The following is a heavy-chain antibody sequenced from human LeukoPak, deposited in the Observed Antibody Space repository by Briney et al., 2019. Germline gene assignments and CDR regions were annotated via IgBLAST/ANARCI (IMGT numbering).Heavy chain of an antibody. CDR3: ARDLIVGATLGGLFDP. D-gene: IGHD1-26*01. V-gene: IGHV3-30*02. CDR2: IRYDGSNK. J-gene: IGHJ5*02. Sequence: GGSLRLSCAASGFTFSSYGMHWVRKAPGKGLEWVAFIRYDGSNKYYADSVKGRFTISRDNSKNTLYLQMNSLRAEDTAVYYCARDLIVGATLGGLFDPWGQGTLVTVSS. CDR1: GFTFSSYG.